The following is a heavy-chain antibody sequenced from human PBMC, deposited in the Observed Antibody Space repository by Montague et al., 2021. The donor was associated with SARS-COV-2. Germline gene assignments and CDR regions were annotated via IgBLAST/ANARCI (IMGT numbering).Heavy chain of an antibody. J-gene: IGHJ5*02. CDR1: SGSLSGYY. CDR3: ARHMGHGLVSVTGANWFDP. D-gene: IGHD5/OR15-5a*01. V-gene: IGHV4-34*01. Sequence: SETLSLTCAVYSGSLSGYYWSWIRQAPGKGLEWIGEINYSGDTYYNPSLTSRVTISMDTSESQFSLKLNSVTAADTAIYYCARHMGHGLVSVTGANWFDPWGQGTLVTVSS. CDR2: INYSGDT.